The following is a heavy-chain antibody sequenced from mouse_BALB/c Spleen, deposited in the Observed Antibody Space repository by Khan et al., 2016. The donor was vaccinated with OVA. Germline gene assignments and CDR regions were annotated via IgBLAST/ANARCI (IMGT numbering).Heavy chain of an antibody. Sequence: QVQLQQSGAELARPGASVKMSCKASGYTFTTYTMHWVKQRPGQGLEWIGYINPSNGYTNYNQKFKDKSTLTEDKSSSTAYMQLSSRTSDYSAVYYCAREGAYYRSDGWFSYWGQGTLVTVSA. CDR1: GYTFTTYT. CDR2: INPSNGYT. CDR3: AREGAYYRSDGWFSY. D-gene: IGHD2-14*01. V-gene: IGHV1-4*01. J-gene: IGHJ3*01.